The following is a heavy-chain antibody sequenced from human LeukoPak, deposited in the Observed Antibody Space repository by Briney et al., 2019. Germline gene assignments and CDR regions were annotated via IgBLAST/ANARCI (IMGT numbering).Heavy chain of an antibody. J-gene: IGHJ4*02. CDR1: GFTFSSYS. D-gene: IGHD3-22*01. V-gene: IGHV3-48*01. CDR3: ARVLHKRNYDSSTYYGY. CDR2: ISSSSSTI. Sequence: PGGSLRLSCAASGFTFSSYSMNWVRQAPGKGLEWVSYISSSSSTIYYADSVKGRSTVSRDNAKNSLYLQTNSLRAEDTAVYYCARVLHKRNYDSSTYYGYWGQGTLVTVSS.